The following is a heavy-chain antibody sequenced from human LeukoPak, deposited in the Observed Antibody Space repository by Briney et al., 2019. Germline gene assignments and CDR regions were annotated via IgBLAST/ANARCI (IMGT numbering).Heavy chain of an antibody. CDR3: ARVAAAGKGFDY. CDR2: IRYDGSNK. V-gene: IGHV3-30*02. CDR1: GFTFSSYG. J-gene: IGHJ4*02. D-gene: IGHD6-13*01. Sequence: PGGSLRLSCAASGFTFSSYGMHWVRQAPGKGLEWVAFIRYDGSNKYYADSVKGRFTSSRDNSKNTLYLQMNSLRAGDTAVYYCARVAAAGKGFDYWGQGTLVTVSS.